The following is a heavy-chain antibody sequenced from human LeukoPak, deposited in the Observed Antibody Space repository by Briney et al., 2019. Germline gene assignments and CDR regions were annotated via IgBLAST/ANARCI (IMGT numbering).Heavy chain of an antibody. CDR2: IKQDGSEK. D-gene: IGHD2-15*01. CDR3: ARDQSSGGRWLDY. CDR1: GFTFSTYW. Sequence: GGSLRLSCAASGFTFSTYWMGWVRQAPGKGLEWVANIKQDGSEKRYADPVKGRFTISRDNVRNSLYLQMNSLSTEDTAIYYCARDQSSGGRWLDYWGRGTLVTVSS. V-gene: IGHV3-7*01. J-gene: IGHJ4*02.